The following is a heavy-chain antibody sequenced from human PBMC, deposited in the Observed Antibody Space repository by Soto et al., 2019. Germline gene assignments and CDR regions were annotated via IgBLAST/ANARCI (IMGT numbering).Heavy chain of an antibody. D-gene: IGHD6-13*01. J-gene: IGHJ5*02. CDR2: ISISGTAI. CDR3: ARDNGIAGSFDP. V-gene: IGHV3-48*02. CDR1: GFTFRSYS. Sequence: VGSLRLSCAASGFTFRSYSMNWVRQAPGKGLEWVSYISISGTAIYYADSVKGRFTISRDDAKNSLYLQMNSLRDEDTSVYYCARDNGIAGSFDPWGQGALVTVSS.